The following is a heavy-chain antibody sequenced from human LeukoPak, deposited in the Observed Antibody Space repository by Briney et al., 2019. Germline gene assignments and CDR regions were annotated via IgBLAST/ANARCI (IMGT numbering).Heavy chain of an antibody. CDR3: ARVKIAAAGTEAFDI. Sequence: GGSLRLSCAASGFTFSSYWMSWVRQAPGKGLEWVANIKQDGSEKYYVDSVKGRFTISRDNAKNSLYLQMNSLRAEDTAVYYCARVKIAAAGTEAFDIWGQGTMVTVSS. CDR2: IKQDGSEK. D-gene: IGHD6-13*01. J-gene: IGHJ3*02. V-gene: IGHV3-7*01. CDR1: GFTFSSYW.